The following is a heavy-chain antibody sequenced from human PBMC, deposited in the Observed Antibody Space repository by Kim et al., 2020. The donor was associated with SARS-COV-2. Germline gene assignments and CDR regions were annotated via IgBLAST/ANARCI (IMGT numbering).Heavy chain of an antibody. Sequence: SETLSLTCVVYGGSFSGFYWTWIRQPPGKGLEWIGEINYRENTNYNSSLKSRVTISADMSKNQFSLKLNSVTAADTAVYYCARALVGQQWLGRYFDLWGRGTLVAVSS. J-gene: IGHJ2*01. CDR3: ARALVGQQWLGRYFDL. D-gene: IGHD6-19*01. V-gene: IGHV4-34*01. CDR1: GGSFSGFY. CDR2: INYRENT.